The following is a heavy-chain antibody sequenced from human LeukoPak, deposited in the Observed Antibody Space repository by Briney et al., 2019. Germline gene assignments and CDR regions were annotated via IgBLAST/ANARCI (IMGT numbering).Heavy chain of an antibody. V-gene: IGHV1-2*02. CDR3: ARCPSRGEQRDFDY. CDR2: INPNSGGT. D-gene: IGHD3-10*01. CDR1: GYTFTGYY. Sequence: GASVKVSCKASGYTFTGYYMHWVRQAPGQGLEWMGWINPNSGGTNYAQKFQGRVTMTRDTSISTAYMELSRLRSDDTAVYYCARCPSRGEQRDFDYWGQGTLVTASS. J-gene: IGHJ4*02.